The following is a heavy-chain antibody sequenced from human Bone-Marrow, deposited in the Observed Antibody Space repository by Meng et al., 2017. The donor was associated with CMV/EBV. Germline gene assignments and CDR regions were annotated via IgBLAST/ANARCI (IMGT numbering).Heavy chain of an antibody. CDR3: ARQAGTVVGATGYLDY. J-gene: IGHJ4*02. CDR1: GGSISSSSYY. Sequence: SETLSLTCTVSGGSISSSSYYWGWIRQPPGKGLEWIGSIYYSGSTYYNPSLKSRVTISVDTSKNQFSLKLSSVTAADTAVYYCARQAGTVVGATGYLDYWGQGPRVTGSS. CDR2: IYYSGST. D-gene: IGHD1-26*01. V-gene: IGHV4-39*01.